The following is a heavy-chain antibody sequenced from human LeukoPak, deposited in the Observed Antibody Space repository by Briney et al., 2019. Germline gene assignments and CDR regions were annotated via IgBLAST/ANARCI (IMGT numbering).Heavy chain of an antibody. D-gene: IGHD2-2*01. CDR3: ARPPPSCSSTSCYQHY. CDR2: ISYDGSKK. CDR1: GFTFSSYG. Sequence: GGSLRLSCAASGFTFSSYGMHWVRQAPGKGLEWVAIISYDGSKKYYADSVEGRFTISRDNSKNALYLQMNSLRAEDTAVYYSARPPPSCSSTSCYQHYWGQGTLVTVSS. V-gene: IGHV3-30*03. J-gene: IGHJ4*02.